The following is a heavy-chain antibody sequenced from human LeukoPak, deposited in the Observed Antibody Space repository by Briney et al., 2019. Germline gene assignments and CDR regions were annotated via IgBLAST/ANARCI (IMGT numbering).Heavy chain of an antibody. Sequence: PSETLSLTCTVSGGSISSGSYYWSWIRQPAGKGLEWIGRIYTSGSTNYNPSLKSRVTISVDTSKNQFSLKLSSVTAADTAVYYCAREPIVGATMYNDAFDIWGQGTMVTASS. J-gene: IGHJ3*02. V-gene: IGHV4-61*02. CDR1: GGSISSGSYY. CDR2: IYTSGST. D-gene: IGHD1-26*01. CDR3: AREPIVGATMYNDAFDI.